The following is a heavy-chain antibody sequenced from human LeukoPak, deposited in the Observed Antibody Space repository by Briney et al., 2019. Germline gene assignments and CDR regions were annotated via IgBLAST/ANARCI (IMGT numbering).Heavy chain of an antibody. D-gene: IGHD3-22*01. CDR2: INHSGST. V-gene: IGHV4-34*01. Sequence: SETVSLTCGVYGGSFSGYYWSWIRQPPGKGLEWIGEINHSGSTNYNPSLKSRVTISVDTSKNQFSLKLSSVTAADTAVYYCARHVSDYDSSGYLDYWGQGTLVTVSS. J-gene: IGHJ4*02. CDR3: ARHVSDYDSSGYLDY. CDR1: GGSFSGYY.